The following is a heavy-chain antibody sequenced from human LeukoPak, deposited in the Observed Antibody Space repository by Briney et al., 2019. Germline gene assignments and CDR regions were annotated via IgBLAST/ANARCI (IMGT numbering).Heavy chain of an antibody. CDR2: IYYSGST. D-gene: IGHD5-18*01. Sequence: NPSETLSLTCTVSGGSISSSSYYWGWIRQPPGKGLEWIGSIYYSGSTYHNPSLKSRVTISVDTSKNQFSLKLSSVTAADTAVYYCASGYSYGYFDYWGQGTLVTVSS. CDR3: ASGYSYGYFDY. CDR1: GGSISSSSYY. V-gene: IGHV4-39*07. J-gene: IGHJ4*02.